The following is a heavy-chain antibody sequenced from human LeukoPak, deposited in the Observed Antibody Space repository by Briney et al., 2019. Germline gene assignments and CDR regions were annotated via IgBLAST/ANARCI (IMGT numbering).Heavy chain of an antibody. CDR3: ARDRVLLWFGEGMDV. CDR1: GYSISSGYY. CDR2: IYHSGST. D-gene: IGHD3-10*01. Sequence: SETLSLTCTVSGYSISSGYYWGWIRQPPGKGLEWIGSIYHSGSTYYNPSLKSRVTISVDTSKNQFSLKLSSVTAADTAVYYCARDRVLLWFGEGMDVWGQGTTVTVSS. J-gene: IGHJ6*02. V-gene: IGHV4-38-2*02.